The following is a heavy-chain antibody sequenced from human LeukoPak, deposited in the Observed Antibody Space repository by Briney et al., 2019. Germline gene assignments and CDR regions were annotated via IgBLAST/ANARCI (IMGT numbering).Heavy chain of an antibody. Sequence: GSLRLSCAASGFTFSSYAMHWVRQAPGKGLEWVAVISYDGSNKYYADSVKGRFTISRDNSKNTLYLQMNSLRAEDTAVYYCAKGKELRFLEWLGAYDYWGQGTLVTVSS. CDR1: GFTFSSYA. V-gene: IGHV3-30-3*01. CDR3: AKGKELRFLEWLGAYDY. D-gene: IGHD3-3*01. CDR2: ISYDGSNK. J-gene: IGHJ4*02.